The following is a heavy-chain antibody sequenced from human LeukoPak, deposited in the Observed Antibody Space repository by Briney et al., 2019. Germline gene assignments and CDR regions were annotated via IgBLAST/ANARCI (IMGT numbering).Heavy chain of an antibody. J-gene: IGHJ4*02. V-gene: IGHV4-59*01. CDR3: ARVQIGYSYGLFDY. D-gene: IGHD5-18*01. CDR1: GGSIINYY. Sequence: SETLSLTCTVSGGSIINYYWSWFRQPPGKGLEWIGYVYYTGSTNYNPSLKSRVTISVDTSKNQFSLKLSSVTAADTAVYYCARVQIGYSYGLFDYWGQGTLVTVSS. CDR2: VYYTGST.